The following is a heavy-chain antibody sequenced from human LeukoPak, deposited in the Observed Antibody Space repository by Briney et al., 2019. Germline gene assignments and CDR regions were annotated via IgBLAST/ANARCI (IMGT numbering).Heavy chain of an antibody. V-gene: IGHV3-30*03. J-gene: IGHJ6*02. D-gene: IGHD6-13*01. CDR3: ARDSSSSWDYYYYGMDV. Sequence: GRSLRLSCAASGFTFSSYGMHWVRQAPGKGLEWVAVISYDGSNKYYADSVKGRFTISRDNSRNTLYLQMNSLRAEDTAVYYCARDSSSSWDYYYYGMDVWGQGTTVTVSS. CDR1: GFTFSSYG. CDR2: ISYDGSNK.